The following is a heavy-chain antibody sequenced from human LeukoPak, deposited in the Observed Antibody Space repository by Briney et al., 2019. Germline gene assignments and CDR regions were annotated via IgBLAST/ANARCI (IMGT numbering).Heavy chain of an antibody. V-gene: IGHV4-59*01. J-gene: IGHJ4*02. D-gene: IGHD3-3*01. Sequence: GSLRLSCAASGFTFSTYTMHWIRQPPGKGLEWIGYIYYTGSTNYNPSLKSRVTMSVDTSKNQFSLKLSSVTAADTAVYYCARYDFNKFFDYWGQGTLVTVSS. CDR2: IYYTGST. CDR1: GFTFSTYT. CDR3: ARYDFNKFFDY.